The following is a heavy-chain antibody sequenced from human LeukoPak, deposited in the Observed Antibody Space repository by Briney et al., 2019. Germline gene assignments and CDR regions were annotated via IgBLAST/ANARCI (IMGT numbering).Heavy chain of an antibody. CDR3: ARHDPVGYYQHGMDV. Sequence: SETLSLTCSVPGGSISGYFWSCIRQPPGQGLEFIGYIYYTGATLYNPSLKSRVTMSVDTSKNQFSLKLSSVTAADTAVYYCARHDPVGYYQHGMDVWGQGTTVTVSS. V-gene: IGHV4-59*08. D-gene: IGHD2-15*01. CDR1: GGSISGYF. CDR2: IYYTGAT. J-gene: IGHJ6*02.